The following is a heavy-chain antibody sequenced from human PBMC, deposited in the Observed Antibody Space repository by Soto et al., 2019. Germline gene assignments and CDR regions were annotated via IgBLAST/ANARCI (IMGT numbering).Heavy chain of an antibody. CDR1: GYSISSGYY. Sequence: LTXXVSGYSISSGYYWGWFRQPPGKGLEWIGSIYHSGTTYYNPSLKSRVTISLDTSRNQFSLKLTSVTAADTAVYYCARSLLTSSWYAGSWGQGTLVTVSS. D-gene: IGHD6-13*01. J-gene: IGHJ5*02. CDR3: ARSLLTSSWYAGS. V-gene: IGHV4-38-2*01. CDR2: IYHSGTT.